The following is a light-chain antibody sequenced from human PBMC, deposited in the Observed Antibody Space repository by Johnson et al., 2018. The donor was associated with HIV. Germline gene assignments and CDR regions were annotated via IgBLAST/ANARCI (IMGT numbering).Light chain of an antibody. CDR3: GTWDSSLSAYV. V-gene: IGLV1-51*01. Sequence: QSILTQPPSVSAAPGEKVTISCSGSSSNIGNNYVSWYQQLPGTAPKLLIYYNNNRPSGIPYRFSGSKSGTSATLGITGLQTGDEADYYCGTWDSSLSAYVFGTGTKVTVV. CDR2: YNN. J-gene: IGLJ1*01. CDR1: SSNIGNNY.